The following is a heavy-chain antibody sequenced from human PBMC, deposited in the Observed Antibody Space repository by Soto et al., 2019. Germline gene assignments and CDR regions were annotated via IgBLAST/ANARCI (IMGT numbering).Heavy chain of an antibody. CDR3: APIWFGDPRDDY. J-gene: IGHJ4*02. CDR2: ISSSSSYI. Sequence: GGSLRLSCAASGFTFSSYSMNWVRQAPGKGLEWVSSISSSSSYIYYADSVKGRFTISRDNAKNSLYLQMNSLRAEDTAVYYCAPIWFGDPRDDYWGQGTLVTVSS. CDR1: GFTFSSYS. D-gene: IGHD3-10*01. V-gene: IGHV3-21*01.